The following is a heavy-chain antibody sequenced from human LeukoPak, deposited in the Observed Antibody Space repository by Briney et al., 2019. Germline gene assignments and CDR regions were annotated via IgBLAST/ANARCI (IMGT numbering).Heavy chain of an antibody. J-gene: IGHJ4*02. D-gene: IGHD3-10*02. CDR3: AKDCSWGLDY. Sequence: GGSLRLSCAASGFTFSSYGMHWVRQAPGKGLEWVAVISYDGSNKYYADSVKGRFTISRDNSKNTLYLQMNGLRAEDTAVYYCAKDCSWGLDYWGQGTLVTVSS. V-gene: IGHV3-30*18. CDR2: ISYDGSNK. CDR1: GFTFSSYG.